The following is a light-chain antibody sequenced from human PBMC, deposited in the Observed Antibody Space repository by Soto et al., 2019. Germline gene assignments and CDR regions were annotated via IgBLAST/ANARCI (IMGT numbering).Light chain of an antibody. CDR3: QQYNDWPPIT. J-gene: IGKJ3*01. V-gene: IGKV3-15*01. CDR1: QSVYSR. CDR2: DAS. Sequence: EIVMTQSPATLSVSPGERATLSCRASQSVYSRLAWYQQKPGQGPRLLIYDASTRATDIPARFSGSGSRTDFTLTISGLQSEDFAVYYCQQYNDWPPITFGPGTKVDVK.